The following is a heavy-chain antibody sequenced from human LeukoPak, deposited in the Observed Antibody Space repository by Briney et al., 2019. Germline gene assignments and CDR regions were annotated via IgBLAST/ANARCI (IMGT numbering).Heavy chain of an antibody. CDR3: AKSNGYGLIDI. CDR2: MYHSGST. D-gene: IGHD3-10*01. V-gene: IGHV4-38-2*02. CDR1: GYSISIGYY. Sequence: SETLSLTCTVSGYSISIGYYWGWIRQSPGKGLEWIATMYHSGSTYYNPSLKSRVTISLDTSRNQFSLKLNSVTAADTAVYYCAKSNGYGLIDIWGQGTMVTVSS. J-gene: IGHJ3*02.